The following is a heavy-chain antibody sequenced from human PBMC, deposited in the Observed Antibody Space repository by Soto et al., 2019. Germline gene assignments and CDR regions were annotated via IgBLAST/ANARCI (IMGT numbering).Heavy chain of an antibody. CDR2: ISRSGGRS. CDR3: AKAYFVWSSEQPYYFDY. Sequence: EVQLLDSGGGLVQPGGSLRLSCAASGFTFSNYAITWVRQGPGKGLEWVSGISRSGGRSYYADSVKGRFTISRDNSKSTLYLQMNSLRAEDTAVYYCAKAYFVWSSEQPYYFDYWGQGTLVTVSS. D-gene: IGHD3-16*01. CDR1: GFTFSNYA. J-gene: IGHJ4*02. V-gene: IGHV3-23*01.